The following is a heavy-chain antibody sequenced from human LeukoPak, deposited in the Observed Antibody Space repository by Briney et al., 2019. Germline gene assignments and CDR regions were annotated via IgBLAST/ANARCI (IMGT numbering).Heavy chain of an antibody. CDR3: ASAPVGATIGTRDY. CDR1: GFTFSNYG. V-gene: IGHV3-23*01. Sequence: GGSLRLSCAASGFTFSNYGMSWVRQAPGKGLEWVSAISGSGGSTYYADSVKGRFTISRDNSKNTLYLQMNSLRAEDTAVYYCASAPVGATIGTRDYWGQGTLVTVSS. J-gene: IGHJ4*02. D-gene: IGHD1-26*01. CDR2: ISGSGGST.